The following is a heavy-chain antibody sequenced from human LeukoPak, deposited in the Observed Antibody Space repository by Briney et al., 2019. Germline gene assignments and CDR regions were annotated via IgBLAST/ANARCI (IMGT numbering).Heavy chain of an antibody. Sequence: SVKVSCKASGGTFSSYTISWVRQAPGQGLEWMGRIIPILGIANYAQKFQGRVTITADKSTSTAYMELSSLRSEDTAVYYCARGESWNYVSWFDPWGQGTLVTVSS. CDR1: GGTFSSYT. V-gene: IGHV1-69*02. CDR3: ARGESWNYVSWFDP. J-gene: IGHJ5*02. CDR2: IIPILGIA. D-gene: IGHD1-7*01.